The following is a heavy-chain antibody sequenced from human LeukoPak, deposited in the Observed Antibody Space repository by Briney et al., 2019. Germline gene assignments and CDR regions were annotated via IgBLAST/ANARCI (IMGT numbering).Heavy chain of an antibody. CDR2: IWYDGSNK. CDR3: ARDAVAGTWRLDY. CDR1: GFTFSSYG. V-gene: IGHV3-33*01. D-gene: IGHD6-19*01. Sequence: PGGSLRLSCAASGFTFSSYGMHWVRQAPGKGLEGVAVIWYDGSNKHYADSVKGRFTISRDNSKNTLYLQMNSLRAEDTAVYYCARDAVAGTWRLDYWGQGTLVTVSS. J-gene: IGHJ4*02.